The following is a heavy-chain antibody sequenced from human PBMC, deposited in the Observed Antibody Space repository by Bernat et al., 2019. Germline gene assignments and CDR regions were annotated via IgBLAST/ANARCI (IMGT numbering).Heavy chain of an antibody. CDR3: AKAPGITGAFDM. V-gene: IGHV3-30*18. CDR2: ISYDGHYK. Sequence: VQLLESGGGLVQSGGSLRLSCAASGFTFSSYGIHWVRQAPGKGLEWVAVISYDGHYKYYADSVKGRFSISRDNSKNTLYMQMNSLRDEDTAVYYCAKAPGITGAFDMWGQGTMVTVSS. CDR1: GFTFSSYG. D-gene: IGHD3-16*01. J-gene: IGHJ3*02.